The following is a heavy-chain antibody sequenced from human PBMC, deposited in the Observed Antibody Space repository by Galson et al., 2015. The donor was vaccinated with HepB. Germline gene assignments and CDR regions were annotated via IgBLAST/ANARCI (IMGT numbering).Heavy chain of an antibody. CDR2: IIPIFGTA. D-gene: IGHD3-22*01. CDR1: GGTFSSYA. CDR3: ARSVFYYDSSLVGGYYYYYMDV. V-gene: IGHV1-69*13. J-gene: IGHJ6*03. Sequence: SVKVSCKASGGTFSSYAISWVRQAPGQGLEWMGGIIPIFGTANYAQKFQGRVTITADESTSTAYMELSSLRSEDTAVYYCARSVFYYDSSLVGGYYYYYMDVWGKGTTVTVSS.